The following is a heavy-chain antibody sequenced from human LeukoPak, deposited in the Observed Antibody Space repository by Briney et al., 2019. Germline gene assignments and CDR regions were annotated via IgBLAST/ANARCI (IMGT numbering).Heavy chain of an antibody. CDR2: IKSKTDGGTT. CDR3: TTGPRPEYQLLWFGDY. V-gene: IGHV3-15*01. CDR1: GFTFSNAW. D-gene: IGHD2-2*01. J-gene: IGHJ4*02. Sequence: PGGSLRLSCAASGFTFSNAWMSWVRQAPGKGLEWVGRIKSKTDGGTTDYAAPVKGRFTISRDDSKNTLYLQMNSLKTEDTAVYYCTTGPRPEYQLLWFGDYWGQGTLVTVSS.